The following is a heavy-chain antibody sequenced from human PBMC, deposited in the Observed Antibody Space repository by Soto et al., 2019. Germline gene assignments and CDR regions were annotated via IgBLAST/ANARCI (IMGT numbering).Heavy chain of an antibody. D-gene: IGHD3-16*01. Sequence: QVQLVESGGGMVRPGRSPSVPCAASGFSFSKYARPWVRQAPGKGLEWVAEMSDVGSKKDYGYSVKGRFTISRDNSKNTLYLLMDSLRPEDTAMYYCAKELRETGGYYFDCWGQGTLVTVSS. CDR3: AKELRETGGYYFDC. CDR1: GFSFSKYA. CDR2: MSDVGSKK. V-gene: IGHV3-30*18. J-gene: IGHJ4*02.